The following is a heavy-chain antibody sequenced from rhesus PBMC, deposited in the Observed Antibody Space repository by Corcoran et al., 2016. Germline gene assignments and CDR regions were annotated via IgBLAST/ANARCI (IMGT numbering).Heavy chain of an antibody. CDR3: ARGVSSWTSGRYFDY. Sequence: QVQLQESGPGLVKPSETLSLTCAVSGYSISSGYGWSWIRQPPGKGLEWIGYIGGSSGSTNTNPSLKSRVTISKDTSKNQFSMKLSSVTAADTAVYYCARGVSSWTSGRYFDYWGQGVLVTVSS. CDR2: IGGSSGST. CDR1: GYSISSGYG. D-gene: IGHD6-13*01. V-gene: IGHV4-127*01. J-gene: IGHJ4*01.